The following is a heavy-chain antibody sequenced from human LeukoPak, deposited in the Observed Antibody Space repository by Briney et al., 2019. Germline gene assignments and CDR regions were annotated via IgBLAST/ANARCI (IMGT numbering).Heavy chain of an antibody. CDR1: GFTFSNYA. CDR2: ISESGDKT. V-gene: IGHV3-23*01. Sequence: GRSLRLSCAASGFTFSNYAMNWVRQAPGKGLEWVSSISESGDKTDYADSVRGRFTISRDNSQNTLYLQMNSLRAEDTALYYCAKQWVDCWGQGTLVTVSS. J-gene: IGHJ4*02. CDR3: AKQWVDC. D-gene: IGHD1-26*01.